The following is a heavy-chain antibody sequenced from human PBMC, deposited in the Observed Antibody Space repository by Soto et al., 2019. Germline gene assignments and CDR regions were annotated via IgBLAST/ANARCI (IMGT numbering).Heavy chain of an antibody. CDR2: INPNSGGT. Sequence: ASVKVSCKASGYTFTGYYMHWVRQAPGQGLEWMGWINPNSGGTNYAQKFQGWVTMTRDTSISTAYMELSRLRSDDTAVYYCARGSDYYVSSGLFDYWGKGTLVTVS. J-gene: IGHJ4*02. D-gene: IGHD3-22*01. CDR1: GYTFTGYY. V-gene: IGHV1-2*04. CDR3: ARGSDYYVSSGLFDY.